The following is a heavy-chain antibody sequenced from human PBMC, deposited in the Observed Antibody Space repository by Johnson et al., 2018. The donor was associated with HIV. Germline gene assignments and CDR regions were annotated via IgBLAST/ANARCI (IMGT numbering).Heavy chain of an antibody. CDR3: ARDVPYYYDSSGYLGPDAFDI. D-gene: IGHD3-22*01. Sequence: VQLVESGGGLIQPGGSLRLSCAASGFTVSSNYMSWVRQAPGKGLEWVSVIYSGGSTYYADSVKGRFTISRDNSKNTLYLQMNSLRAEDTAVYYCARDVPYYYDSSGYLGPDAFDIWGQGTMVTVSS. CDR2: IYSGGST. J-gene: IGHJ3*02. CDR1: GFTVSSNY. V-gene: IGHV3-53*01.